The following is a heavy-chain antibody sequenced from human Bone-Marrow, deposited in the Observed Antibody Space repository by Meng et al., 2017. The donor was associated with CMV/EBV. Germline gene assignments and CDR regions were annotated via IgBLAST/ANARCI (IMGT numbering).Heavy chain of an antibody. CDR2: IKQDGSEK. CDR1: GFTFSSYW. CDR3: AREMRNDFWSGYYYFDY. Sequence: GESLKISCAASGFTFSSYWMSWVRQAPGKGLEWVANIKQDGSEKYYVDSVKGRFTISRDNAKNSLYLQMNSLRAEDTAVYYCAREMRNDFWSGYYYFDYWGQGTLATVSS. J-gene: IGHJ4*02. V-gene: IGHV3-7*01. D-gene: IGHD3-3*01.